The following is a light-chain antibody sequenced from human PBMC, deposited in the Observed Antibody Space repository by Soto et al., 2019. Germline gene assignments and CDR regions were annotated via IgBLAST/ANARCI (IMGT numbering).Light chain of an antibody. Sequence: QSALTQPASVSGSPGQSITISCTGTSSDVGGYNYVSWYQQHPGKVPKLMIYDISNRPSGVSYRFSGSKSGNTASLTISGLQAEDEADYYCSSYTRSTTLVFGGGTKVTVL. CDR2: DIS. CDR3: SSYTRSTTLV. CDR1: SSDVGGYNY. J-gene: IGLJ3*02. V-gene: IGLV2-14*03.